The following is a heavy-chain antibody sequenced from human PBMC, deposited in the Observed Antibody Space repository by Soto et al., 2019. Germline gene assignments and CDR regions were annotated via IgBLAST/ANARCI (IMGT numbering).Heavy chain of an antibody. Sequence: QVQLQESGPGLVKPSETLSLTCTVSGGSVNSGSYYWSWIRQPPGKGLEWIVNVYYSGSTDYNPSRTSRVSRTVDTSKTHSAQKLCAVTAAEAAVYYCARVMDGYGGDYWGQGTLATVSS. CDR1: GGSVNSGSYY. V-gene: IGHV4-61*03. CDR3: ARVMDGYGGDY. D-gene: IGHD5-18*01. J-gene: IGHJ4*02. CDR2: VYYSGST.